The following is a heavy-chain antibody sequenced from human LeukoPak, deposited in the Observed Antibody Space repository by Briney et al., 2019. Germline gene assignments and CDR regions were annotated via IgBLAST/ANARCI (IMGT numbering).Heavy chain of an antibody. V-gene: IGHV3-30*02. Sequence: PGGSLRLSCAASGFTFSSYGMHWVRQAPGKGLEWVAFIRYDGSNKYYADSVKGRFTISRDNSKNTLYLQMNSLRAEDTAVYYCAKESRDAHASAFDIWGQGTMVTVSS. CDR2: IRYDGSNK. D-gene: IGHD2-2*01. CDR3: AKESRDAHASAFDI. J-gene: IGHJ3*02. CDR1: GFTFSSYG.